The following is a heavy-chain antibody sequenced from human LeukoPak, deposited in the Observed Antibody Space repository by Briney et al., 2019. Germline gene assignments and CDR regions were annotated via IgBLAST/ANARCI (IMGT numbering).Heavy chain of an antibody. D-gene: IGHD2/OR15-2a*01. CDR3: ASSTTFYDS. CDR1: GYTPSVRN. J-gene: IGHJ4*02. Sequence: SVNASPTVSGYTPSVRNIGAGSEVPGQGLEWMGWINPNSGGTNYAQKFQGRVTVTRDTSINTAYMELSRLRSDDTTVYYCASSTTFYDSRGQGTLVIVSS. CDR2: INPNSGGT. V-gene: IGHV1-2*02.